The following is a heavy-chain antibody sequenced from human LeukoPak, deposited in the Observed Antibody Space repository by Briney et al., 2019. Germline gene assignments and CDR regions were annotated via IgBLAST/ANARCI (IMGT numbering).Heavy chain of an antibody. Sequence: PSSTLPLTCTVSGGSISSNNYYWGWIRQPPGKGLEWIGSIHYSGSTYHNPSLKSRVTMSVDTSKNQFSLKLDSVTAADTAVYYCARLLHDSRGYYYFDYWGQGTLATVSS. CDR1: GGSISSNNYY. CDR2: IHYSGST. V-gene: IGHV4-39*01. CDR3: ARLLHDSRGYYYFDY. D-gene: IGHD3-22*01. J-gene: IGHJ4*02.